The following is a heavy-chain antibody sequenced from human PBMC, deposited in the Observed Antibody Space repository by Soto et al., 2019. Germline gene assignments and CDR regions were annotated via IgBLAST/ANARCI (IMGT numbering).Heavy chain of an antibody. CDR2: ISANSGRA. D-gene: IGHD3-3*01. J-gene: IGHJ4*02. CDR1: GYTFSKYD. V-gene: IGHV1-18*01. Sequence: QVQLVQSGTEVKTPGASVKVSCKTSGYTFSKYDISWVRQAPGQGLERMGLISANSGRANYAQKLQGRVTMTTDTAASTAYMELGSLRSDDTAVYYCVRQYFDFWTDFPDFDYWGQGTLGTVSS. CDR3: VRQYFDFWTDFPDFDY.